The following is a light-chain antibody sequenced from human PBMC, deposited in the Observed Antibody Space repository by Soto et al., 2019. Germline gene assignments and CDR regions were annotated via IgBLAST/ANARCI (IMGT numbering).Light chain of an antibody. CDR1: SSNIGAGYD. V-gene: IGLV1-40*01. J-gene: IGLJ3*02. CDR2: GNS. CDR3: QSYDSSLSGSGRV. Sequence: QSVLTQPPSVSGAPGQRVTISCTGSSSNIGAGYDVHWYQQLPGTAPKLLIYGNSNRPSGVPDRFSGSKSGTSASLAITGLQAEDEADYYCQSYDSSLSGSGRVFGGGTKPPS.